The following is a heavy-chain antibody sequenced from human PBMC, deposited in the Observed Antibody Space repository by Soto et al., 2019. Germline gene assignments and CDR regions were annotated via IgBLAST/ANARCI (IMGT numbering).Heavy chain of an antibody. CDR3: ARENRVGYYDSSGYRSFDY. J-gene: IGHJ4*02. V-gene: IGHV3-48*02. CDR1: GFTFSSYS. CDR2: ISSSSSTI. D-gene: IGHD3-22*01. Sequence: HPVGSLRLSCAASGFTFSSYSMNWVRQAPGKGLEWVSYISSSSSTIYYADSVKGRFTISRDNAKNSLYLQMNSLRDEDTAVYYCARENRVGYYDSSGYRSFDYWGQGTLVTVS.